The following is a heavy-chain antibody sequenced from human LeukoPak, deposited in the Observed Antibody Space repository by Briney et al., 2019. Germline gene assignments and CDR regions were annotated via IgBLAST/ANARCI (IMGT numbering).Heavy chain of an antibody. CDR1: GFTLDDYA. CDR3: AKDVAYNRGAFDV. J-gene: IGHJ3*01. V-gene: IGHV3-9*01. Sequence: PGRSLRLSCAASGFTLDDYAMHWLRQAPGKGLEWVSGVSWNSGTIDYADSVKGRFTISRDNAKNSLYLQMNSLRAEDTALYYCAKDVAYNRGAFDVCGQGTLVTVSS. D-gene: IGHD2-21*01. CDR2: VSWNSGTI.